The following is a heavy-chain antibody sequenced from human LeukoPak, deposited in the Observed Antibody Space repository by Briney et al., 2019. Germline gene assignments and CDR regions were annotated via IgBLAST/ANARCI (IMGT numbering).Heavy chain of an antibody. J-gene: IGHJ4*02. Sequence: ASVKVSCKASGYTFTSYGISWVRQAPGQGLEWMGWISAYNGNTNYAQKLQGRVTMTTDTSTSTAYMELRSLRSDDTAVYYCAREGSYCSSTSCYCDYWGQGTLVTVSS. CDR2: ISAYNGNT. CDR1: GYTFTSYG. D-gene: IGHD2-2*01. CDR3: AREGSYCSSTSCYCDY. V-gene: IGHV1-18*01.